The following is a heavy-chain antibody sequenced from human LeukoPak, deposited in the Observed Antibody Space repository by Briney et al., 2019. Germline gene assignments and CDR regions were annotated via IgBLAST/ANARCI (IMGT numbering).Heavy chain of an antibody. J-gene: IGHJ4*02. Sequence: GQSRRLSWGRAAPTLSSYTMSWVRQAPVKGLEWDASISSSATYIYYADSVRGRFTISRDDAKKSVFLHMNSLRAEDTAVYFCATWDDYGDFVAFEYWGQGTLVTVSS. D-gene: IGHD4-17*01. CDR1: APTLSSYT. CDR2: ISSSATYI. V-gene: IGHV3-21*01. CDR3: ATWDDYGDFVAFEY.